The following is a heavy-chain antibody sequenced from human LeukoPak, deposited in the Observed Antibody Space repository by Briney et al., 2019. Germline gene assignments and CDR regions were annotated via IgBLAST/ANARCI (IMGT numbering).Heavy chain of an antibody. D-gene: IGHD6-19*01. Sequence: SETLSLTCTVSGGSISSCYWTWIRQPAGKGLEWIGRIHPSGTTNHNPSLKSRVIMPLDMSNNQFSLKVRSVTAADTAVYYCARETEVPGGRSWDFWGQGTLVTVSS. J-gene: IGHJ4*02. CDR2: IHPSGTT. CDR3: ARETEVPGGRSWDF. CDR1: GGSISSCY. V-gene: IGHV4-4*07.